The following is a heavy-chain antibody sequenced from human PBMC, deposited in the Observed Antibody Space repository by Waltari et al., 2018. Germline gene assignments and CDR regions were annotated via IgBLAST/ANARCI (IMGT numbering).Heavy chain of an antibody. CDR2: IYTSGST. D-gene: IGHD6-6*01. Sequence: QVQLQESGPGLVKPSETLSLTCTVSGGSISSYYWSWIRQPAGKGLEWIGCIYTSGSTNYNPSLKSRVTMSVDTSKNQFSLKLSSVTAADTAVYYCAREDSSSSRGEAFDIWGQGTMVTVSS. CDR1: GGSISSYY. J-gene: IGHJ3*02. CDR3: AREDSSSSRGEAFDI. V-gene: IGHV4-4*07.